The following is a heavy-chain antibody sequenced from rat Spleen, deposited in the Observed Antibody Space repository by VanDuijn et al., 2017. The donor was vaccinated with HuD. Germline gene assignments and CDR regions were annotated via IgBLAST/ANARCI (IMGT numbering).Heavy chain of an antibody. CDR1: GFTFSNYG. Sequence: EVQLVESGGGLVQPGRSLKLSCAASGFTFSNYGMHWIRQAPTKGLEWVASMSPSGGSTYYRDSVKGRFTISRDNAKSTLYLQMDSLRSEDTATYYCATLGYYDGYPFPFDYWGQGVMVTVSS. V-gene: IGHV5-19*01. CDR3: ATLGYYDGYPFPFDY. CDR2: MSPSGGST. J-gene: IGHJ2*01. D-gene: IGHD1-12*03.